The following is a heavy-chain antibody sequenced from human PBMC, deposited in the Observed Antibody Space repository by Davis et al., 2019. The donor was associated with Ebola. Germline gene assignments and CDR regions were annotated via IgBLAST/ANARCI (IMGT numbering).Heavy chain of an antibody. CDR3: ARATDEDFDY. V-gene: IGHV4-39*01. CDR1: GGSISSSSYY. Sequence: MPSETLSLTCTVSGGSISSSSYYWGWIRQPPGKGLEWIGSIYYSGSTYYNPSLKSRVTISVDTSKNQFSLKLSSVTAADTAVYYCARATDEDFDYWGQGTLVTVSS. J-gene: IGHJ4*02. CDR2: IYYSGST.